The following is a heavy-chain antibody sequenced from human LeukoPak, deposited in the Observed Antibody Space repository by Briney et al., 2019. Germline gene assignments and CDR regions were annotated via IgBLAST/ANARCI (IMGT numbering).Heavy chain of an antibody. CDR2: IYYSGST. V-gene: IGHV4-31*03. CDR1: GGSISSGGYY. D-gene: IGHD3-22*01. Sequence: SETLSLTCIVSGGSISSGGYYWSWTRQHPGKGLEWIGYIYYSGSTYYNPSLKSRVIISVDTSKNQFSLKLSSVTAADTAVYYCARDHGYYDSWYFDLWGRGTLVTVSS. CDR3: ARDHGYYDSWYFDL. J-gene: IGHJ2*01.